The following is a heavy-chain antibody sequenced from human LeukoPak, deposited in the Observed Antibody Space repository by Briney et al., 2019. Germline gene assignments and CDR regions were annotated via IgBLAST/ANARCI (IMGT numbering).Heavy chain of an antibody. D-gene: IGHD2-15*01. CDR3: AKPSRRYCSGGSCASWFFDY. V-gene: IGHV3-30*18. CDR1: GFTFSSYG. Sequence: PGGSLRLSCAASGFTFSSYGMHWVRQAPGKGLEWVAVISYDGSNKYYADSVKGRFTISRDNSKNTLYLQMNSLRAEDTAVYYCAKPSRRYCSGGSCASWFFDYWGQGTLVTVSS. CDR2: ISYDGSNK. J-gene: IGHJ4*02.